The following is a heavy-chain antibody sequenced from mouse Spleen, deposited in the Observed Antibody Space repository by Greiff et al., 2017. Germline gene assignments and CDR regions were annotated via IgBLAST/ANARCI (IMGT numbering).Heavy chain of an antibody. J-gene: IGHJ3*01. Sequence: VQLQESGAELVKPGASVKMSCKASGYTFTSYWITWVKQRPGQGLEWIGDIYPGSGSTNYNEKFKSKATLTVDTSSSTAYMQLSSLTSEDSAVYYCARDFVAWFAYWGQGTLVTVSA. CDR1: GYTFTSYW. CDR3: ARDFVAWFAY. CDR2: IYPGSGST. V-gene: IGHV1-55*01.